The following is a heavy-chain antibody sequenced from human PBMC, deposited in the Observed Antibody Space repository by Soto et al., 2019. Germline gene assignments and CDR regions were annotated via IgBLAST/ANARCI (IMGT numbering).Heavy chain of an antibody. V-gene: IGHV1-24*01. Sequence: ASVKVSCKASGGTFSNYAISWVRQAPGKGLEWMGGFDPEDGETVYAQKFQGRVTMTEDTSTDTAYMELSSLRSEDAAVYYCATSSDYDFGYWGQGTQVTVSS. CDR1: GGTFSNYA. CDR3: ATSSDYDFGY. CDR2: FDPEDGET. D-gene: IGHD4-17*01. J-gene: IGHJ4*02.